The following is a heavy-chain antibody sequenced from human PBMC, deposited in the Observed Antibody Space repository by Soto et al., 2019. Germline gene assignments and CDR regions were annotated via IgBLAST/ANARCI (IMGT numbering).Heavy chain of an antibody. CDR2: INPSGGST. J-gene: IGHJ6*02. CDR1: GYTFTIYY. CDR3: ARELVFGVVTLAYYYYYGMDV. D-gene: IGHD3-3*01. V-gene: IGHV1-46*01. Sequence: ASVKVSCKASGYTFTIYYMHWVRQSRLQGRDGMGIINPSGGSTSYAQKFQGRVTMTRDTSTSTVYMELSSLRSEDTAVYYCARELVFGVVTLAYYYYYGMDVWGQGTTVTVSS.